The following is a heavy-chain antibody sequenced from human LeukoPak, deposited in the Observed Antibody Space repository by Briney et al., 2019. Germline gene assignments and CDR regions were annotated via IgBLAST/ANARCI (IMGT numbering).Heavy chain of an antibody. CDR1: GYTFTDFY. V-gene: IGHV1-2*02. J-gene: IGHJ2*01. D-gene: IGHD4-23*01. Sequence: ASVKVSCKASGYTFTDFYMHWVRQAPGQGLEWMGWIEPGSGGTNYAQKFQGRVTMTRDTSITTAYMELSRLSSDDTAVYYCARHPGKVTNDWYFDLWGRGTLVTVSS. CDR2: IEPGSGGT. CDR3: ARHPGKVTNDWYFDL.